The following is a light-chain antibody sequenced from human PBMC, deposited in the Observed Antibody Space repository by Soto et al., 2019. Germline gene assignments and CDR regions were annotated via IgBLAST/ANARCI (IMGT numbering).Light chain of an antibody. V-gene: IGLV2-11*01. CDR2: DVS. CDR1: SSDVGGYNY. CDR3: FSYEGSSVV. J-gene: IGLJ2*01. Sequence: QSVLTQPRSVSGSPGQSVTISCTGTSSDVGGYNYVSWYQQHPGKAPKLMIYDVSKRPSGVPDRFSGSKSGNTASLTISGLQAEDEADYYCFSYEGSSVVFGGGTKVTVL.